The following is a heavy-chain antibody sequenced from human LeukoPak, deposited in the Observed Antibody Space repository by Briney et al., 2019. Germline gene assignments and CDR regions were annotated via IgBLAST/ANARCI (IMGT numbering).Heavy chain of an antibody. Sequence: GASVKVSCKVSGYTLTELSMHWVRQAPGKGLERMGGFDPEDGETIYAQKFQGRVTMTEDTSTDTAYMELSSLRSEDTAVYYCATDRIVVVPLGAFDIWGQGTMVTVSS. V-gene: IGHV1-24*01. CDR2: FDPEDGET. CDR3: ATDRIVVVPLGAFDI. D-gene: IGHD2-21*01. CDR1: GYTLTELS. J-gene: IGHJ3*02.